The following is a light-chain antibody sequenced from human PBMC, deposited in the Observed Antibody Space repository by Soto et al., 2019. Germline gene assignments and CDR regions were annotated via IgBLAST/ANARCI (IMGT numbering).Light chain of an antibody. V-gene: IGKV3-20*01. CDR1: QSVSSNY. Sequence: ETVLTQSPGTLSLSPGERATLSCRATQSVSSNYLAWYQQKPGQAPRLLMYGASSRATDIPHRFSGSGSGTDFTLTISRLEPEDFAVYFCQQYGSPPWTFGQGTKLEIK. J-gene: IGKJ2*02. CDR2: GAS. CDR3: QQYGSPPWT.